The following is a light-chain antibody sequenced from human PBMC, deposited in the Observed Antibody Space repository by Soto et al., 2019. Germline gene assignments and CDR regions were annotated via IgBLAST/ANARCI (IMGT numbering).Light chain of an antibody. Sequence: QSALTQPASVSGSPGQSITISCTGTSSDVGGYNYVSCYQQHPGKAPKLMIYEVSNRPSGVSNRFSGSKSGNTASLTISGLQAEDEADYYCSSYTSSSTLVVFGGGTQLTVL. CDR1: SSDVGGYNY. J-gene: IGLJ2*01. CDR2: EVS. CDR3: SSYTSSSTLVV. V-gene: IGLV2-14*01.